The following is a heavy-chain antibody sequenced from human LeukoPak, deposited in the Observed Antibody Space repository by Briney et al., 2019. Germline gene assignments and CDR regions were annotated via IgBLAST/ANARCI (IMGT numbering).Heavy chain of an antibody. CDR1: GGSVSSGSYY. CDR2: IYYSGGT. CDR3: ARDGDYGGPYYFDY. Sequence: PSETLSLTCTVSGGSVSSGSYYWSWIRQPPGKGLEWIGYIYYSGGTNYNPSLKSRVTISVDTSKNQFSLKLSSVTAADTAVYYCARDGDYGGPYYFDYWGQGTLVTVSS. V-gene: IGHV4-61*01. J-gene: IGHJ4*02. D-gene: IGHD4-17*01.